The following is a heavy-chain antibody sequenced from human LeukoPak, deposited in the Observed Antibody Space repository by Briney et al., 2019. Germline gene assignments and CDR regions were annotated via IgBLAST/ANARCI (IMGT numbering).Heavy chain of an antibody. J-gene: IGHJ5*02. D-gene: IGHD3-10*01. CDR1: GYTFTTYT. CDR2: INTGNGNT. Sequence: GASVKVSFKASGYTFTTYTMHWVRQAPGQRLEWMGWINTGNGNTKYSQEFQGRVIITRETSASTAYMELRSLRSEDMAVYYCARVARFRFYGSGTYYTSLPFDPWGQGTLVTVSS. V-gene: IGHV1-3*03. CDR3: ARVARFRFYGSGTYYTSLPFDP.